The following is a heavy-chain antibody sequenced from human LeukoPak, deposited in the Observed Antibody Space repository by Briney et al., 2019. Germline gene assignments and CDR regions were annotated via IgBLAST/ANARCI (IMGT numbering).Heavy chain of an antibody. CDR1: GYSFTNYW. CDR2: IYPLDSDA. D-gene: IGHD5-18*01. V-gene: IGHV5-51*01. CDR3: ARSAMVSSYYFDY. Sequence: GESLKISCKGSGYSFTNYWIGWVRQMPGKGLEWMGMIYPLDSDARYSRSFQGQVTISADRSINTAYLQWSSLEASDTAMYYCARSAMVSSYYFDYWGQGTLVTVSS. J-gene: IGHJ4*02.